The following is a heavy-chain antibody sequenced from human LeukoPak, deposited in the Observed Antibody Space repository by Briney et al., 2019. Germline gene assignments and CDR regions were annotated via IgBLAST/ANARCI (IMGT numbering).Heavy chain of an antibody. Sequence: ASLKVSCKASVYTFTRYYMHWVRQAPGQGLEWMGWINPNSGGTNYAQKFQGRVTMTRDTSISTAYMELSRLRSDDTAVYYCARAGYCTNGVCLGLDYWGQGTLVTVSS. CDR1: VYTFTRYY. V-gene: IGHV1-2*02. CDR3: ARAGYCTNGVCLGLDY. J-gene: IGHJ4*02. D-gene: IGHD2-8*01. CDR2: INPNSGGT.